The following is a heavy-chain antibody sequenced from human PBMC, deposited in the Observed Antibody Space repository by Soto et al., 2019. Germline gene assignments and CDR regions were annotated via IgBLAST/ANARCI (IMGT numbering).Heavy chain of an antibody. Sequence: GGSLRLSCAASGFTFSSYGMHWVRQAPGKGLEWVAVISYDGSNKYYADSVKGRFTISRDNSKNTLYLQMNSLRAEDTAVYYCAKDLWERSSSWSIMGYYYYGMDVWGQGTTVTVSS. CDR2: ISYDGSNK. V-gene: IGHV3-30*18. J-gene: IGHJ6*02. CDR1: GFTFSSYG. D-gene: IGHD6-13*01. CDR3: AKDLWERSSSWSIMGYYYYGMDV.